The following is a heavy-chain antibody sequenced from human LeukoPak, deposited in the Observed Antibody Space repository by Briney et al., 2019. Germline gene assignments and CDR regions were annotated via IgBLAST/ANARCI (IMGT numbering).Heavy chain of an antibody. D-gene: IGHD6-19*01. Sequence: GGSLRLSCAASGFTFSDYYMSWIRQAPGKGLEWVSYISSSGDTIYYADSMKGRFTISRDNAKNSLYLQMNSLRAEDTAVYYCARRSTVAGLFAGDYWGQATLVTVSS. CDR1: GFTFSDYY. CDR2: ISSSGDTI. V-gene: IGHV3-11*04. J-gene: IGHJ4*02. CDR3: ARRSTVAGLFAGDY.